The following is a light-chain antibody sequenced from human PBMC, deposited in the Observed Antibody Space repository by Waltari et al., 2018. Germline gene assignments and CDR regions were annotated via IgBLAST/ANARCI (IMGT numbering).Light chain of an antibody. V-gene: IGKV3-11*01. Sequence: EIVLTQSPATLSLSTGERATLSCWASQNIGRHLAWYQQRPGQAPSLVIYDASNRATGIPARFSGSGSGTDFTLTISSLEPEDFAVYYCQQRSTWPLTFGGGTKVDIK. CDR3: QQRSTWPLT. CDR1: QNIGRH. CDR2: DAS. J-gene: IGKJ4*01.